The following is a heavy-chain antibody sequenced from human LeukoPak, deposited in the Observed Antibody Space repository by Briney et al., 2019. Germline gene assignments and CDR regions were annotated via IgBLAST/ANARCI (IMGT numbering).Heavy chain of an antibody. CDR3: SAGEGYYDSSDYYSAWAFNV. Sequence: LSLTCAVYGGSFSDYYMSWIRQAPGKGLEWVSYISNSGNTIYYADSVKGRFTISRDNAKNSLYLQMNSLRAEDTAVYYCSAGEGYYDSSDYYSAWAFNVWGQGTMVTVSS. CDR2: ISNSGNTI. CDR1: GGSFSDYY. V-gene: IGHV3-11*04. D-gene: IGHD3-22*01. J-gene: IGHJ3*01.